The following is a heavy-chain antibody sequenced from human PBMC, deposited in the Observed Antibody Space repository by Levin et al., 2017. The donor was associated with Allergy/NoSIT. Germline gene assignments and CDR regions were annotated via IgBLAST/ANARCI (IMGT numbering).Heavy chain of an antibody. Sequence: GESLKISCAASGFTFSSYAMHWVRQAPGKGLEWVAVISYDGSNKYYADSVKGRFTISRDNSKNTLYLQMNSLRAEDTAVYYCARDHGDHFDYWGQGTLVTVSS. J-gene: IGHJ4*02. D-gene: IGHD4-17*01. CDR1: GFTFSSYA. V-gene: IGHV3-30-3*01. CDR3: ARDHGDHFDY. CDR2: ISYDGSNK.